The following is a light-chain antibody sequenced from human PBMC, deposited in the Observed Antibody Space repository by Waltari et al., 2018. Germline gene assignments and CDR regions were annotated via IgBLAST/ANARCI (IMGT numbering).Light chain of an antibody. Sequence: EIVLTQSPGTLYLSPGERATLPCRASQSVSSSYLAWYKQTPGQAPRLLIYGASSRATGIPDRFSGSGSGTDFTLTISRLEPEDFAVYYCQQYGSSPPTFGQGTKLEIK. CDR3: QQYGSSPPT. J-gene: IGKJ2*01. V-gene: IGKV3-20*01. CDR1: QSVSSSY. CDR2: GAS.